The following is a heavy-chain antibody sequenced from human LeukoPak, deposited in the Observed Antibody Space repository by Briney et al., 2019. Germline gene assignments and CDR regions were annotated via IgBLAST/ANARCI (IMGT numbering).Heavy chain of an antibody. V-gene: IGHV6-1*01. J-gene: IGHJ5*02. CDR1: GDSVSSNSAA. CDR2: TYYRSKWYN. D-gene: IGHD1-26*01. Sequence: SQPLSLTFAISGDSVSSNSAAWNWIRQSPSSGLEWLGRTYYRSKWYNDYAVSVKSRITINPDTSKNQFSLQLNSVTPEDTAVYYCAREPRGANWFDPWGQGTLVTVSS. CDR3: AREPRGANWFDP.